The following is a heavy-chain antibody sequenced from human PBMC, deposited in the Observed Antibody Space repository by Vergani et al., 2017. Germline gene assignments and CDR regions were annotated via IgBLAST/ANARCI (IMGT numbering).Heavy chain of an antibody. Sequence: QVQLVQSGAEVKKPGSSVKVSCKASGGTFSSYAISWVRQAPGQGLEWMGRIIPILGIANYAQKFQGRVTITADKSTSTAYMELSSLRSEDTAVYYCARAPVSVRTDYYYYMDVWGKGTTVTVSS. V-gene: IGHV1-69*04. CDR2: IIPILGIA. J-gene: IGHJ6*03. D-gene: IGHD3-10*01. CDR3: ARAPVSVRTDYYYYMDV. CDR1: GGTFSSYA.